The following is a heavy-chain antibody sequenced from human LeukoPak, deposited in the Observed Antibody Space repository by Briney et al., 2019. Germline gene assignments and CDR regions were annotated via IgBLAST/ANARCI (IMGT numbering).Heavy chain of an antibody. Sequence: VASVKVSCKASGYTFTSYGISWVRQAPGQGLEWMGWISAYNGDTNSAQKFQDRVTMTTDTSTSTAYMELRSLRSDDTAVYYCARDFFHGHCAGLSCFLLDYWGQGSLVTVSS. V-gene: IGHV1-18*01. CDR1: GYTFTSYG. CDR3: ARDFFHGHCAGLSCFLLDY. CDR2: ISAYNGDT. J-gene: IGHJ4*02. D-gene: IGHD2-15*01.